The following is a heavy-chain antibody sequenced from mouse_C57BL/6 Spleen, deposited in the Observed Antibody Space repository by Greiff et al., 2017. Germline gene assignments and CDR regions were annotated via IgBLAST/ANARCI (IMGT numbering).Heavy chain of an antibody. CDR1: GYTFTDYE. J-gene: IGHJ2*01. V-gene: IGHV1-15*01. CDR2: IDPETGGT. D-gene: IGHD1-1*01. CDR3: TRSEYGSGWGYFDY. Sequence: QVQLQQSGAELVRPGASVTLSCKASGYTFTDYELHWVKQTPVHGLEWIGAIDPETGGTAYNQKFKGKAILTADKSSSTAYMELRSRASEDSAVYYCTRSEYGSGWGYFDYWGQGTTLTVSS.